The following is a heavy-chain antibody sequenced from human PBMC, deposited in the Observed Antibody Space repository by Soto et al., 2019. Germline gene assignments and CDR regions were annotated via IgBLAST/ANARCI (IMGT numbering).Heavy chain of an antibody. Sequence: PSETLSLTCTVSGGSISSGGYYWSLILQPPRKGLEWIGYIYYSGSTNYNTSLKMRVTISVDTSKNTLYLQMNSLRTDDTAVYYCAKSRLASSPSYYYYYGMDVWGQGTTVTVSS. CDR3: AKSRLASSPSYYYYYGMDV. V-gene: IGHV4-61*08. J-gene: IGHJ6*02. D-gene: IGHD6-25*01. CDR1: GGSISSGGYY. CDR2: IYYSGST.